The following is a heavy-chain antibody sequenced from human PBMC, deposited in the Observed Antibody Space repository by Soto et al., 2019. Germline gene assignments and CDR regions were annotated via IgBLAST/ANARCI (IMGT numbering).Heavy chain of an antibody. V-gene: IGHV4-31*03. D-gene: IGHD3-22*01. Sequence: SETLSLICTVSGGSISSGGYYWSWIRQHPGKGLEWIGYIYYSGSTYYNPSLKSRVTISVDTSKNQFSLKLSSVTAADTAVYYCARGGNYYDSSGYYYPQDYWGQGTLVTVSS. CDR3: ARGGNYYDSSGYYYPQDY. J-gene: IGHJ4*02. CDR2: IYYSGST. CDR1: GGSISSGGYY.